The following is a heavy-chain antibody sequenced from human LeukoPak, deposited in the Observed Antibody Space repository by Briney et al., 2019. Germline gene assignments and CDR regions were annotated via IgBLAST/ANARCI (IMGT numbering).Heavy chain of an antibody. J-gene: IGHJ4*02. CDR1: GFTFSSYS. CDR3: ARRRPSSWSFDY. D-gene: IGHD6-13*01. Sequence: GGSLRLSCAASGFTFSSYSMNWVRQAPGKGLEWVSSISSSSSYIYYADSVKGRFTISRDSSKNTLYLQMNSLRAEDTAVYYCARRRPSSWSFDYWGQGTLVTVSS. CDR2: ISSSSSYI. V-gene: IGHV3-21*04.